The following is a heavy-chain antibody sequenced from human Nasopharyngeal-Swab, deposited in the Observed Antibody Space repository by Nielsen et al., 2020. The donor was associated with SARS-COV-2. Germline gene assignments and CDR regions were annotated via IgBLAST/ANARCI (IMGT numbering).Heavy chain of an antibody. CDR1: GGTFSSYA. CDR3: ARDSGIVVRLSYYYYMDV. D-gene: IGHD6-6*01. Sequence: SVKVSCKASGGTFSSYAISWVRQAPGQGLEWMGGIIHIFGTAYYAQKFQGRVTITADESTSTAYMELSSLRSEDTAVYYCARDSGIVVRLSYYYYMDVWGKGTTVTVSS. J-gene: IGHJ6*03. V-gene: IGHV1-69*13. CDR2: IIHIFGTA.